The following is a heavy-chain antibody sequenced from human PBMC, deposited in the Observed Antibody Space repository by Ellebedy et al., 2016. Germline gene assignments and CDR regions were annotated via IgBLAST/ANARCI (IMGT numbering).Heavy chain of an antibody. Sequence: GGSLRLXXVASGFTFSNSWMSWVRQAPGKGLEWVSYISSSSSYTNYADSVKGRFTISRDNAKNSLYLQMNSLRAEDTAVYYCARAYITGSPALDYWGQGTLVTVSS. V-gene: IGHV3-11*06. CDR1: GFTFSNSW. CDR2: ISSSSSYT. CDR3: ARAYITGSPALDY. D-gene: IGHD1-20*01. J-gene: IGHJ4*02.